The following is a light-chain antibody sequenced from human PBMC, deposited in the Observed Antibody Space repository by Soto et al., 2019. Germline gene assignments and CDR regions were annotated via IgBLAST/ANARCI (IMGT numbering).Light chain of an antibody. J-gene: IGKJ4*01. V-gene: IGKV1-39*01. CDR2: DAS. CDR3: QQSYSTPLT. Sequence: DIQMTQSPSSLSASVGDSFTITCRASQTISTYLNWYQQKPGKAPRLLIYDASSLLSGVPSRFSGSGSGTDFTLTISSLQPEDFATYYCQQSYSTPLTFGGGTKVDIK. CDR1: QTISTY.